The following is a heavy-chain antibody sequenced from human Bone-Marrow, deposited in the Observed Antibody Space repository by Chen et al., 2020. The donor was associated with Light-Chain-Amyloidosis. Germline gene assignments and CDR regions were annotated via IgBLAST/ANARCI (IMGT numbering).Heavy chain of an antibody. CDR3: AREGSNYYGSGSPNENYYYYYGMDV. D-gene: IGHD3-10*01. V-gene: IGHV4-39*02. CDR2: IYTSGST. CDR1: GDSIDNYFYY. Sequence: QLQLQESGPGLVRPSETLSLTCTVSGDSIDNYFYYWGWIRQAPGKGLEWIGTIYTSGSTYYNPSLKSRVAMSVDTSKKQFSLILNSVTAADTAVYYCAREGSNYYGSGSPNENYYYYYGMDVWGQGTTVTVSS. J-gene: IGHJ6*02.